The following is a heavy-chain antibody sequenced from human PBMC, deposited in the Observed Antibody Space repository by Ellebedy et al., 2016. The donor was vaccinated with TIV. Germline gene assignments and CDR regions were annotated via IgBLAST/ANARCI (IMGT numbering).Heavy chain of an antibody. Sequence: SQTLSLTCXISGDSVSSDSAAWNWIRQSPSRGLEWLGRTYYRSKWYYDYAVSVKSRITINPDTSKNQFSLQLNSVTPEDTAVYYCARDQNVSSGYRYYFDYWGQGTLVTVSS. CDR2: TYYRSKWYY. D-gene: IGHD3-22*01. J-gene: IGHJ4*02. CDR1: GDSVSSDSAA. CDR3: ARDQNVSSGYRYYFDY. V-gene: IGHV6-1*01.